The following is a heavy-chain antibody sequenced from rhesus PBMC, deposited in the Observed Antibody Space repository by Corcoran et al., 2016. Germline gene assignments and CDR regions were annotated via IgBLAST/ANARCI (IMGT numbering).Heavy chain of an antibody. J-gene: IGHJ1*01. Sequence: QVTLRESGPGLVNPTETLTLTCHFSGFSLSTDGMGVGWFRHPTGKALEWLANIYWNGLYYYRPSRKSRMTISRDTSKNLVFLVMNRLDPMDTATYYCVRVRAYYWNDYFDIWGQGAPVTVSS. CDR1: GFSLSTDGMG. D-gene: IGHD1-7*02. V-gene: IGHV2-95*01. CDR2: IYWNGLY. CDR3: VRVRAYYWNDYFDI.